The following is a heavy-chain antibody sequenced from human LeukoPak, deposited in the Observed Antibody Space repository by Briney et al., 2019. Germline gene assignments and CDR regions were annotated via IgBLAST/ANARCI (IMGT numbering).Heavy chain of an antibody. V-gene: IGHV4-59*01. D-gene: IGHD1-26*01. Sequence: PSETLSLICTVTGDSITSYYWSWVRQTPEKGLEWIGYIHYSVRIKYNPSLKSRVTLSVDTSKNQFSLKLNSVTSADTAVYYCVSGSYLIDNWGQGTLVTVSS. CDR2: IHYSVRI. CDR3: VSGSYLIDN. J-gene: IGHJ4*02. CDR1: GDSITSYY.